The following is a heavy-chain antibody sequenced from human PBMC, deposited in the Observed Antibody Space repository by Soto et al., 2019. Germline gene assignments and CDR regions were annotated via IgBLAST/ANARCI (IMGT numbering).Heavy chain of an antibody. V-gene: IGHV1-24*01. Sequence: ASVKVSCKVSGYTLTELSMHWVRQAPGKGLEWMGGFDPEDGETIYAQKFQGRVTMTEDTSTDTAYMELGSLRSEDTAVYYCATLYYYGSGSYYTPRYYYYIDVWGKGTTGTVSS. CDR3: ATLYYYGSGSYYTPRYYYYIDV. D-gene: IGHD3-10*01. CDR1: GYTLTELS. J-gene: IGHJ6*03. CDR2: FDPEDGET.